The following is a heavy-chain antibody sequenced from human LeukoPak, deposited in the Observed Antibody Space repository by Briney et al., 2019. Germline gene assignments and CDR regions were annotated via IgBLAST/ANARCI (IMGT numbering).Heavy chain of an antibody. CDR1: GFTFSSYA. V-gene: IGHV3-23*01. J-gene: IGHJ5*02. D-gene: IGHD2-2*01. Sequence: GGSLKLSCAASGFTFSSYAMSWVRQAPGKGLEWVSSITGSGDNTYYADSVKGRFTISRDDSKSTLYLQMNSLRADDTAVYYCAKGRYCSTGSCYPNNWFDPWGQGTLVTVSS. CDR2: ITGSGDNT. CDR3: AKGRYCSTGSCYPNNWFDP.